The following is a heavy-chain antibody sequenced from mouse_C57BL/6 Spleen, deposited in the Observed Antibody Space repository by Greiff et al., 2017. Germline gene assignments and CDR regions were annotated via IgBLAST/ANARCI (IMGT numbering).Heavy chain of an antibody. Sequence: QVQLKQPGAELVKPGASVKMSCKASGYTFTSYWITWVKQRPGQGLEWIGDIYPGSGSTNYNEKLKSKATLTVDTSSSTAYMQLSSLTAEDSAVYYCARCYDGYRGDYWGQGTTLTVSS. CDR1: GYTFTSYW. D-gene: IGHD2-3*01. J-gene: IGHJ2*01. CDR2: IYPGSGST. V-gene: IGHV1-55*01. CDR3: ARCYDGYRGDY.